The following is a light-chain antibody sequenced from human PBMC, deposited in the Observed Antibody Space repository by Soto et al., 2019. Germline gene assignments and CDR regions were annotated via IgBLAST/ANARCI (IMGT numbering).Light chain of an antibody. CDR2: DNS. J-gene: IGLJ2*01. CDR1: SSNIGAGHD. V-gene: IGLV1-40*01. CDR3: QSYDNSLSGSGV. Sequence: QSVLTQPPSVSWSPGQRVTISCTGSSSNIGAGHDVHWYQQLPGTAPKLLIYDNSNRPSGVPDRFSGSKSDTSASLAITGLQAEDEADYYCQSYDNSLSGSGVFGGGTKLTVL.